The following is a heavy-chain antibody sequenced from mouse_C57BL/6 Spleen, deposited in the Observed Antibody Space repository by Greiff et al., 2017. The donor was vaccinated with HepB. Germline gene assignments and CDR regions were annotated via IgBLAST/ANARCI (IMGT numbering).Heavy chain of an antibody. D-gene: IGHD2-4*01. V-gene: IGHV1-26*01. Sequence: EVQLQQSGPELVKPGASVKISCKASGYTFTDYYMNWVKQSHGKSLEWIGDINPNNGGTSYNQKFKGKATLTVDKSSSTAYMELRSLPSEDSAVYYCARMGYDYGWFAYWGQGTLVTVSA. CDR2: INPNNGGT. J-gene: IGHJ3*01. CDR1: GYTFTDYY. CDR3: ARMGYDYGWFAY.